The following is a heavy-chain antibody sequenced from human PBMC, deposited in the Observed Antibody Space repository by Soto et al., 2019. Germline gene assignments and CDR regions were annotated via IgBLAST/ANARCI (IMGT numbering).Heavy chain of an antibody. J-gene: IGHJ4*02. CDR3: ARAHSTAIDY. D-gene: IGHD5-18*01. CDR1: GGSISPYY. Sequence: SETLSLTCTVSGGSISPYYWSWIRQPPGKGLEWIGYIYYSGSTYYNPSLKSRVTISVDTSKNQFSLKLSSVTAADTAVYYCARAHSTAIDYWGQGTLVTVSS. V-gene: IGHV4-59*08. CDR2: IYYSGST.